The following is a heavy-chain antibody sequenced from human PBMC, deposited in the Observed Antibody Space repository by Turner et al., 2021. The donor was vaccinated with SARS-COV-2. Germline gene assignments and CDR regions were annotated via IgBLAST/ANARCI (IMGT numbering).Heavy chain of an antibody. CDR1: GGSIRSTSYL. V-gene: IGHV4-39*01. D-gene: IGHD3-22*01. CDR3: ARNSPKWYYYDSSGYYAY. J-gene: IGHJ4*02. CDR2: IYYSGSH. Sequence: QLQLQVSGPGLVKPSGTLSLTCTVSGGSIRSTSYLWGWIRQPPGEGRGWSGSIYYSGSHYYNPSLKRRVTISVDTSKNKSSLKLSSVTAADTAVYYCARNSPKWYYYDSSGYYAYWGQGTLVTVSS.